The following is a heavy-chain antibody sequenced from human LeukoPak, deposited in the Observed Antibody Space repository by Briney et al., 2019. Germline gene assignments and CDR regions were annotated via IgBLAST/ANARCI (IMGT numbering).Heavy chain of an antibody. CDR3: ARDRWNDSYYYGMDV. Sequence: AVEASYKASGGAFSSYAIRWGRPAAGEGGGWRGGNITIFGTANYTQKFQGRVTITADASTSTAYMELSSLRSEDTAVYYCARDRWNDSYYYGMDVWGKGTTVTVSS. D-gene: IGHD1-1*01. V-gene: IGHV1-69*01. CDR2: NITIFGTA. CDR1: GGAFSSYA. J-gene: IGHJ6*04.